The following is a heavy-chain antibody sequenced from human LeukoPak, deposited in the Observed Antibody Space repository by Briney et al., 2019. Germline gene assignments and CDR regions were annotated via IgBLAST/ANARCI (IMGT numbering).Heavy chain of an antibody. J-gene: IGHJ3*02. CDR1: GGTFSSYA. CDR3: ASYYDSSGYYYGGRAFDI. CDR2: IIPILGIA. V-gene: IGHV1-69*04. Sequence: SVKVSCKASGGTFSSYAISWVRQAPGQGLEWMGRIIPILGIANYAQKFQGRVTITADKSTSTAYMELSSLRSEDTAVYYCASYYDSSGYYYGGRAFDIWGQGTMVTVSS. D-gene: IGHD3-22*01.